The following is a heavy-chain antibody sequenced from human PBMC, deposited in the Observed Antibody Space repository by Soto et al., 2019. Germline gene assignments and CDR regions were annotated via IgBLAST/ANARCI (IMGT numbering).Heavy chain of an antibody. J-gene: IGHJ5*02. CDR3: AAYCSSTSCYPGWFDP. CDR1: GGTFSSYT. V-gene: IGHV1-69*02. CDR2: IIPILGIA. Sequence: QVQLVQSGAEVKKPGSSVKVSCKASGGTFSSYTISWVRQAPGQGLEWMGRIIPILGIANYAQKFQGRVTITADKSTSTADMELSSLRSEDTAVYYCAAYCSSTSCYPGWFDPWGQGTLVTVSS. D-gene: IGHD2-2*01.